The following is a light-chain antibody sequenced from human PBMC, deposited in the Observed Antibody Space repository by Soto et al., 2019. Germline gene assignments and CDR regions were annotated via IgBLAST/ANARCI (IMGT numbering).Light chain of an antibody. CDR3: QQAHSFPYT. V-gene: IGKV1-12*01. J-gene: IGKJ3*01. CDR2: AAS. CDR1: QDISSW. Sequence: DIQMTQYPSSVSASVGDRVTIACRASQDISSWLAWYQQIPGKAPKLLFYAASALQGGVPSRFSGSGSGTHFTLTISSLQPDDFATYYWQQAHSFPYTLGPRTTVNIK.